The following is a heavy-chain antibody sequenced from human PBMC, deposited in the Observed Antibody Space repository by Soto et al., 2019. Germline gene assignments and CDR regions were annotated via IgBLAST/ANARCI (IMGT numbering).Heavy chain of an antibody. CDR1: GFTFSSYG. CDR3: GADHVATDAFDI. Sequence: QVQVVASGGGVVQPGRSLRLSCAASGFTFSSYGMHWVRQAPGKGLEWVAVISYHGSNTYYADSVKGRFTISRDNSKNTLYLQMHSLRAEDAAVYYCGADHVATDAFDIWGQGTMVTVSS. CDR2: ISYHGSNT. J-gene: IGHJ3*02. V-gene: IGHV3-30*03.